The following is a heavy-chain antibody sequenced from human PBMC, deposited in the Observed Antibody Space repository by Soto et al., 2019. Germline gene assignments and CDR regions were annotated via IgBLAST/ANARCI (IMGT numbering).Heavy chain of an antibody. Sequence: QVQLVQSGAEVKKPGASVKVSCKASGYIFTGYYMHWLRQAPGQGLEWMGLFNPNSGGTKYAQKFQGRVTMTNDTSINTAYMELSGLISDDTAVYYCARGDFDSSANYYAGWFDPWGQGTLVTVSS. J-gene: IGHJ5*02. D-gene: IGHD3-22*01. CDR2: FNPNSGGT. CDR1: GYIFTGYY. CDR3: ARGDFDSSANYYAGWFDP. V-gene: IGHV1-2*02.